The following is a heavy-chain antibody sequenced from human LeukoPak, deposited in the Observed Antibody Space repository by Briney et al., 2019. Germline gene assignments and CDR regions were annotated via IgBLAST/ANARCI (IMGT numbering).Heavy chain of an antibody. J-gene: IGHJ4*02. CDR1: VFTFTDYD. D-gene: IGHD6-19*01. Sequence: GRSLRLSCAASVFTFTDYDMHWVRQVIGKGLEWVSAIGIRGDTYYSGSVKGRFTISRENAESSLYLQMNSLRAADTAVYYCARGGIQVSGIDEFDYWGQGTLVTVSS. CDR2: IGIRGDT. V-gene: IGHV3-13*01. CDR3: ARGGIQVSGIDEFDY.